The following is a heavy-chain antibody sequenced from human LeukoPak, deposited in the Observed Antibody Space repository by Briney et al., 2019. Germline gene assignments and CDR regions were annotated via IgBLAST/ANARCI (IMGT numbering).Heavy chain of an antibody. V-gene: IGHV3-23*01. CDR2: ISGSGDST. D-gene: IGHD4-17*01. Sequence: GGSLRLSCAASGFTFSSYAMTWVRQAPGKGLEWVSAISGSGDSTYYADSVKGRFTISRDNSKNTLYLQMNSLRAEDTAVYYCAKRKPFSRTTGANAFDIWGQGTMVTVSS. CDR3: AKRKPFSRTTGANAFDI. J-gene: IGHJ3*02. CDR1: GFTFSSYA.